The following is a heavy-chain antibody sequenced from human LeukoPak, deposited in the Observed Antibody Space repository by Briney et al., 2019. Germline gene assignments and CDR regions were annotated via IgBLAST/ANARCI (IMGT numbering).Heavy chain of an antibody. V-gene: IGHV3-53*01. D-gene: IGHD5-24*01. CDR1: GFTVSNNY. CDR3: ARGFAPAYNFGIFDY. J-gene: IGHJ4*02. Sequence: GGSLRLSCAASGFTVSNNYMICVRQAPGKGLEWVSLFHTGGETEYADSVKGRFTMSRDTSQNTVSLHMNSLRAEDTAVYYCARGFAPAYNFGIFDYWGQGTLVTVSS. CDR2: FHTGGET.